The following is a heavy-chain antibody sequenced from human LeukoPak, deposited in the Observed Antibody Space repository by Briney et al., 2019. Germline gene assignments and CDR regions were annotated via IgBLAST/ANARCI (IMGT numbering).Heavy chain of an antibody. CDR1: GDSITNYY. CDR3: ARTTEGYCRGRSCYSYYYYMDV. Sequence: SETLSLTCTVSGDSITNYYWAWIRQSAGKGLEWIGRMYTTGSTKYSPSFESRVTMPRDASKNQFSLKLSSVTAADTAVYYCARTTEGYCRGRSCYSYYYYMDVWGKGTTVTVSS. CDR2: MYTTGST. D-gene: IGHD2-15*01. J-gene: IGHJ6*03. V-gene: IGHV4-4*07.